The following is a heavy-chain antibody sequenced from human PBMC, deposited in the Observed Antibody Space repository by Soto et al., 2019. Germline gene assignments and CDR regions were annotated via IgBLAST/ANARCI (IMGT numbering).Heavy chain of an antibody. Sequence: SETLSLTCTVSRGSINSHFWSWIRQPAGKGLEWIGHIYKSGTTTYNPSLKSRVTMSVDPPKNRFSLKLSSVTAADTDVYYCERINGGSPDFWGQGTLVTVSS. D-gene: IGHD2-15*01. CDR3: ERINGGSPDF. CDR2: IYKSGTT. CDR1: RGSINSHF. J-gene: IGHJ4*02. V-gene: IGHV4-4*07.